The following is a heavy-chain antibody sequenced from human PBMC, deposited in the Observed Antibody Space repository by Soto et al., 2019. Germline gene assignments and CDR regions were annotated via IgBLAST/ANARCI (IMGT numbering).Heavy chain of an antibody. J-gene: IGHJ5*02. V-gene: IGHV3-48*04. CDR3: ARGLGTSWFYL. D-gene: IGHD2-2*01. Sequence: QLVESGGDSVQPGGSLRLSCTVSGFDFRGASMTWVRQAPGKGPEWVAYINGGSSVIRLAESVKGRFTVFRDNDRDSLYLQMRGLRVDDSAVYYCARGLGTSWFYLWGQGTRVTVSS. CDR2: INGGSSVI. CDR1: GFDFRGAS.